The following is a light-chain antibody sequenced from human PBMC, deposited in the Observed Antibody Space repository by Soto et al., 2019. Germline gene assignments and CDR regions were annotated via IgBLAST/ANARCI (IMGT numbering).Light chain of an antibody. CDR3: QQYNIWPQT. CDR1: QNLRSS. Sequence: EIVMTQSPATLSVSPGERATLSCRASQNLRSSLAWYQQKPGQAPRLLIYGASTRATGIPARFSGSGSGTEFTLTISSLQSEDFAVYFCQQYNIWPQTFGQGTKVGIK. V-gene: IGKV3-15*01. CDR2: GAS. J-gene: IGKJ1*01.